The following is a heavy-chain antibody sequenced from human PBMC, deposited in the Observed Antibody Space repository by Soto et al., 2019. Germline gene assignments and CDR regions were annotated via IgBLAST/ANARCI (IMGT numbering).Heavy chain of an antibody. J-gene: IGHJ6*02. Sequence: SVKVSCKASGLTFSSSAVQWVRQARGQRLEWIGWIVVGSGNTIHAQKFQERVSITRDLSTSTAYMELSSLRSEDTGVYYCAAKGQQQLGQYNGLDVGGQGTTVPSP. CDR3: AAKGQQQLGQYNGLDV. D-gene: IGHD6-13*01. V-gene: IGHV1-58*01. CDR1: GLTFSSSA. CDR2: IVVGSGNT.